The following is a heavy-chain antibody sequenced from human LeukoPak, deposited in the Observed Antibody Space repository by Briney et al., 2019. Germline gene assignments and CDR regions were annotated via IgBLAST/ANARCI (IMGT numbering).Heavy chain of an antibody. CDR3: AKGSQRWLHPMGDAFDI. CDR1: GFTFDDYA. Sequence: GGSLRLSCAASGFTFDDYAMHWVRQAPGKGLEWVSGICWNSGSIGYADSVKGRFTISRDNAKNSLYLQMNSLRAEDMALYYCAKGSQRWLHPMGDAFDIWGQGTMVTVSS. J-gene: IGHJ3*02. CDR2: ICWNSGSI. D-gene: IGHD5-24*01. V-gene: IGHV3-9*03.